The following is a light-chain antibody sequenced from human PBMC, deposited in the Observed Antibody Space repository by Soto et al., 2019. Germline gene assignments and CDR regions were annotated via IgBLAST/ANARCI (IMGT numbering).Light chain of an antibody. CDR1: NSDIGAFDY. CDR3: SSFTTSNTYV. J-gene: IGLJ1*01. CDR2: DVG. V-gene: IGLV2-14*03. Sequence: QSVLTQPASVSGSPGQSITISCTGTNSDIGAFDYDSWYQQHPGQVPKLIIRDVGDRPSGVSDRFSGSKSGNTASLTISGLQTEDEADYYCSSFTTSNTYVFGTGTKLT.